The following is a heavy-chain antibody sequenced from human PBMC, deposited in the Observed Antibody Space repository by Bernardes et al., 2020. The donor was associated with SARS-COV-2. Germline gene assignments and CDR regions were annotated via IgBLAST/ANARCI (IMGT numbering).Heavy chain of an antibody. V-gene: IGHV1-2*02. D-gene: IGHD2-8*01. CDR1: GYTFTGYY. J-gene: IGHJ6*02. CDR3: AVDITYCANGVCPYNYGIDV. Sequence: ASVKVSCKASGYTFTGYYMHWVRQVPGQGLEWLGWINPNSGDTNYAQKFQGRVTMTRDTSISTAYMELGRLRSDDTAVYYCAVDITYCANGVCPYNYGIDVWGQGTTVTVS. CDR2: INPNSGDT.